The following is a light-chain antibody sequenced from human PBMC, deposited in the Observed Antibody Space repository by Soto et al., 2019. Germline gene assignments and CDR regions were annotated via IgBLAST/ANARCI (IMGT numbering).Light chain of an antibody. Sequence: VLRQSPATLSLSTGERATVYCGASQRVSGGCLAWYQQKPGLAPRLILYETSFSATGIPDRFSGSGSRTDFTLTICRLDPEDFAVYYCQQYGSSASVGQGTKV. CDR3: QQYGSSAS. V-gene: IGKV3D-20*01. J-gene: IGKJ1*01. CDR1: QRVSGGC. CDR2: ETS.